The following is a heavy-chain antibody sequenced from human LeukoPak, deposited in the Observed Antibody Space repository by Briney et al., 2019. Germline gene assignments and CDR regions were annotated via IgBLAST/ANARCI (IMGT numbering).Heavy chain of an antibody. Sequence: GESLKISCKGSGYTFTTYWIGWVRQMPGKGLEWMGRIDPSNSYTNYSPSFQGHVTISADKSISTAYLQWSSLKASDTAMYYCVIDAFDIWGQGTMVTVSS. D-gene: IGHD3-10*01. V-gene: IGHV5-10-1*01. CDR3: VIDAFDI. CDR1: GYTFTTYW. J-gene: IGHJ3*02. CDR2: IDPSNSYT.